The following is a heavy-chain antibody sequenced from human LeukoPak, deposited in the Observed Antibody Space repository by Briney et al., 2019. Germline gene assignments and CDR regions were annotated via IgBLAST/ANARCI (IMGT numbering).Heavy chain of an antibody. V-gene: IGHV4-61*02. J-gene: IGHJ6*03. D-gene: IGHD3-9*01. CDR1: GGSISSGSYY. CDR3: AREVHDYDILTEIYYYYYMDV. CDR2: IYTSGST. Sequence: PSQTLSLTCTVSGGSISSGSYYWSWIRQPAGKGLEWIGRIYTSGSTNYNPSLKSRVTISVDTSKNQFSLKLSSVTAADTAVYYCAREVHDYDILTEIYYYYYMDVWGKGTTVTISS.